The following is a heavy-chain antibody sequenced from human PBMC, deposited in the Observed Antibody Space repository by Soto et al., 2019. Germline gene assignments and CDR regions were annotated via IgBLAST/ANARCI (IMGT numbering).Heavy chain of an antibody. CDR1: GFTFKNYD. Sequence: EVQLLESGGGLVQPGGSLRLSCVASGFTFKNYDMRWVRQAPGKGLEWVSGISGSGAITYYADSVRGRFTISRDNSKNTLYLQLNSLGVEDTAIYYCAKERRCRSYYESAGHYNNWGQGTLVTVSS. V-gene: IGHV3-23*01. CDR2: ISGSGAIT. J-gene: IGHJ4*02. CDR3: AKERRCRSYYESAGHYNN. D-gene: IGHD3-10*01.